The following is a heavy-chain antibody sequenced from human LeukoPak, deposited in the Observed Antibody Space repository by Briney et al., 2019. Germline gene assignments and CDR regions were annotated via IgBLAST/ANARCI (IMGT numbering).Heavy chain of an antibody. Sequence: PGESLKISCKGSGYSFTSYWIGWVRQMPGKGLEWMGIIYPGDSDTRYSPSFQGQVTISADKSISTAYLQWSSLKASDTAMYYCVRRLNGRSGYSYGQIDYWGQGTLVTVSS. CDR3: VRRLNGRSGYSYGQIDY. CDR1: GYSFTSYW. CDR2: IYPGDSDT. D-gene: IGHD5-18*01. V-gene: IGHV5-51*01. J-gene: IGHJ4*02.